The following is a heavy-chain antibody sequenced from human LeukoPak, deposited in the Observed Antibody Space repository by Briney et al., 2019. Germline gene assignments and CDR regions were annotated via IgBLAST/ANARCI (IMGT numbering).Heavy chain of an antibody. J-gene: IGHJ4*02. D-gene: IGHD3-22*01. V-gene: IGHV3-21*04. CDR2: ISKSSDYI. Sequence: GGSLRLSCVASGFTFSDHSMMWVRQAPGKGLEWVSAISKSSDYIYYADSVRGRFTVSRDNGKNSLFLQMNTLRAEDTAVYYCAREGVGYYDSSGSYPYYFDSWGQGTLVTVSS. CDR1: GFTFSDHS. CDR3: AREGVGYYDSSGSYPYYFDS.